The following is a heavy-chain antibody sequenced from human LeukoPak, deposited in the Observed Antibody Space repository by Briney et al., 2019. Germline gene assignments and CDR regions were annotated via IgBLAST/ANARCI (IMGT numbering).Heavy chain of an antibody. Sequence: ASVKVSCKASGYTFTSYDINWVRQATGQGLEWMGWMNPNSGNTGYAQKFQGRVTMTRDTSISTAYMELSSLRSEDTAVYYCARWRDRYDILTGFFEPGYYFDYWGQGTLVTVSS. V-gene: IGHV1-8*01. CDR3: ARWRDRYDILTGFFEPGYYFDY. CDR1: GYTFTSYD. J-gene: IGHJ4*02. D-gene: IGHD3-9*01. CDR2: MNPNSGNT.